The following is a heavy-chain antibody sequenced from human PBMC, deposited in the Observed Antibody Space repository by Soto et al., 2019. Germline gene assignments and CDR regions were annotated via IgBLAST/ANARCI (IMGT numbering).Heavy chain of an antibody. CDR2: INHSGST. CDR1: GGSFSGYY. Sequence: PSETLSLTCAVYGGSFSGYYWTWIRQPPGTGLEWIGEINHSGSTNYNPSLKSRVTISVDTSKNQFSLKLTSVTAEDTAVYYCASQTSGYYYYGMDVWGQGTTVTVSS. V-gene: IGHV4-34*01. CDR3: ASQTSGYYYYGMDV. J-gene: IGHJ6*02.